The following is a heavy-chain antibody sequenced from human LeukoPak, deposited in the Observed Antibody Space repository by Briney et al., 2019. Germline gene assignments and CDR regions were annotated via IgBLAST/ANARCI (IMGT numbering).Heavy chain of an antibody. CDR1: GGSISSGGYY. D-gene: IGHD3-10*01. CDR2: IYYSGST. J-gene: IGHJ4*02. CDR3: AGLWFGESPFDY. Sequence: PSETLSLTCTVSGGSISSGGYYWSWIRQHPGKGLEWIGYIYYSGSTYYNPSLKSRVTISVDTSKNRFSLKLSSVTAADTAVYYCAGLWFGESPFDYWGQGTLVTVSS. V-gene: IGHV4-31*03.